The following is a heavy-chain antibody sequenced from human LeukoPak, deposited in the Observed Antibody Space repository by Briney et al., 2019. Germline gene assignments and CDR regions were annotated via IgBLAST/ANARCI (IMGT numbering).Heavy chain of an antibody. V-gene: IGHV4-31*03. J-gene: IGHJ4*02. CDR3: ARRVGYYDILTGYLPGGGYFDY. Sequence: PSQTLSLTCTVSGGSISSGGYYWSWIRQHPGKGLEWIGYIYYSGSTYYNPSLKSRVTISVDTSKNQFSLKLSSVTAADTAVYYCARRVGYYDILTGYLPGGGYFDYWGQGTLVTVSS. D-gene: IGHD3-9*01. CDR2: IYYSGST. CDR1: GGSISSGGYY.